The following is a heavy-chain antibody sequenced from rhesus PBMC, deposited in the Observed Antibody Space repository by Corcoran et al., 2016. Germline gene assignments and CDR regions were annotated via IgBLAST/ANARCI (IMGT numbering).Heavy chain of an antibody. CDR2: IYGSGGGT. D-gene: IGHD6-13*01. J-gene: IGHJ1*01. CDR3: ARVGGIAAGHAEYFEF. Sequence: QVQLQESGPGLVKPSETLSLTCAVSGGSISDDYYWSWIRQPPGKGLEWIGYIYGSGGGTNYNPSLKNRVSNSIDTSKNQFSWKLSSVTAADTAGYYCARVGGIAAGHAEYFEFWGQGALVTVSS. V-gene: IGHV4-106*01. CDR1: GGSISDDYY.